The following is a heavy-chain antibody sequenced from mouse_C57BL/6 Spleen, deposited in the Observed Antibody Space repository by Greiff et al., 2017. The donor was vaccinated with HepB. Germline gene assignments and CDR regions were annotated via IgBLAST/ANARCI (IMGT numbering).Heavy chain of an antibody. CDR3: ARRTTVGKAMDY. CDR2: INYDGSST. V-gene: IGHV5-16*01. CDR1: GFTFSDYY. J-gene: IGHJ4*01. D-gene: IGHD1-1*01. Sequence: DVKLVESEGGLVQPGSSMKLSCTASGFTFSDYYMAWVRQVPEKGLEWVANINYDGSSTYYLDSLKSRFIISRDNAKNILYLQMSSLKSEDTATYYCARRTTVGKAMDYWGQGTSVTVSS.